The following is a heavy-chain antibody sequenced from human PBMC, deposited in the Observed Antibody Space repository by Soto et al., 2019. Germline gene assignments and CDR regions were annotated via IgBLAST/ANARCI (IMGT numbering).Heavy chain of an antibody. CDR1: GFTFNNYW. CDR3: ARGLSGTYGRASDS. D-gene: IGHD3-10*01. J-gene: IGHJ4*02. Sequence: GGSLRLSCAASGFTFNNYWMHWVRQAPGKGLVWVSRISSDGTTTTYADSVKGRLTISRDNAKNTLFLQLNSLGAEDTAVYYCARGLSGTYGRASDSWGQGTMVTVSS. CDR2: ISSDGTTT. V-gene: IGHV3-74*01.